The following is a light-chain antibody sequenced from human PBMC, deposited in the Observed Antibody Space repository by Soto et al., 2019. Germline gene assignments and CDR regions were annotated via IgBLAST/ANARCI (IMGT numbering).Light chain of an antibody. Sequence: DIQMTQSPSTLSASVGDRVTITCRASQSIGNWLAWYQQKPGKAPKLLIYDASSLESGVPSRFSGSGSGTEFTLTISSLQPDDFATYYCQQYNSYSGTFGQGTKVDNK. V-gene: IGKV1-5*01. CDR3: QQYNSYSGT. CDR1: QSIGNW. CDR2: DAS. J-gene: IGKJ1*01.